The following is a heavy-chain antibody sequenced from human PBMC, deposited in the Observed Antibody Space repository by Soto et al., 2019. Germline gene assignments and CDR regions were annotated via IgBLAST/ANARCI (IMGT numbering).Heavy chain of an antibody. D-gene: IGHD3-9*01. V-gene: IGHV3-7*03. J-gene: IGHJ6*02. Sequence: EVQLVESGGGLVQPGGSLRLSCAASGFTFSSYWMSWVRQAPGKGLEWVANIKQDGSEKYYVDSVKGRFTISRDNAKNSLYLQMNSLRAEDTAVYYCARDSRKNFDWLLDSDAMDVWGQGTTVTVSS. CDR3: ARDSRKNFDWLLDSDAMDV. CDR2: IKQDGSEK. CDR1: GFTFSSYW.